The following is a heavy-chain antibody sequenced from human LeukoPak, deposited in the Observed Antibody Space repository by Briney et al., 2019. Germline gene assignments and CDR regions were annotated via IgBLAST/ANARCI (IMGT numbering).Heavy chain of an antibody. V-gene: IGHV3-74*01. CDR1: GFTFSSYW. CDR2: INSDGSST. J-gene: IGHJ4*02. Sequence: GGSLRLSCAASGFTFSSYWMHWVRQAPGKGLVWVSRINSDGSSTTYADSVKGRLTISRDNTKNTLYLQMNSLRAEDTAVYYRARGGCSSTSCYILDYWGQGTLVTVSS. D-gene: IGHD2-2*02. CDR3: ARGGCSSTSCYILDY.